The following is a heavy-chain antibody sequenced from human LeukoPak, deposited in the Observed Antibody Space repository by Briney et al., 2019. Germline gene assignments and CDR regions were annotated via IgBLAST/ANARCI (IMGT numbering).Heavy chain of an antibody. Sequence: SGGSLRLACAASGFTFSSYWMTWVRHLPGKGLEWVAKIKQDGSEKYYVDSVKGRFTISRDNAKNSLYLQMNSLRAEDTALYYCASGGIYYGAAFDFWGQGTLVTVSS. D-gene: IGHD1-26*01. CDR3: ASGGIYYGAAFDF. CDR1: GFTFSSYW. J-gene: IGHJ4*02. V-gene: IGHV3-7*03. CDR2: IKQDGSEK.